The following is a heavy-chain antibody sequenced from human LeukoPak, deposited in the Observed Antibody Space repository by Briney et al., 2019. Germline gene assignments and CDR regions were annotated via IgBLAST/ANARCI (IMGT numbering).Heavy chain of an antibody. J-gene: IGHJ4*02. CDR2: ISGSGGST. CDR3: ARDSLPLVVVITTFDY. CDR1: GFTFSSYA. V-gene: IGHV3-23*01. Sequence: GGSLRLSCAASGFTFSSYAMSWVRQAPGKGLEWVSAISGSGGSTYYADSVKGRFTISRDNSKNTLYLQMNSLRAEDTAVYYCARDSLPLVVVITTFDYWGQGTLVTVSS. D-gene: IGHD3-22*01.